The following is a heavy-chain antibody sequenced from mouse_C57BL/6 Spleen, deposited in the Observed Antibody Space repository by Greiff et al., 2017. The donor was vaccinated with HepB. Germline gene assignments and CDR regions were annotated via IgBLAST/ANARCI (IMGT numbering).Heavy chain of an antibody. CDR3: ARRGPPITTGAMDY. V-gene: IGHV1-26*01. D-gene: IGHD1-1*01. CDR1: GYTFTDYY. Sequence: EVQLQQSGPELVKPGASVKISCKASGYTFTDYYMNWVKQSHGKSLEWIGDINPNNGGTSYNQKFKGKATLTVDKSYSTAYMELRSLTSEDSAVYYCARRGPPITTGAMDYWGQGTSVTVSS. J-gene: IGHJ4*01. CDR2: INPNNGGT.